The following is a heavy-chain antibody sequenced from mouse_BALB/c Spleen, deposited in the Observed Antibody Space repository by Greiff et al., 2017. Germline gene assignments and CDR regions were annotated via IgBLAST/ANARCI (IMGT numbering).Heavy chain of an antibody. CDR3: ARVGTTATDY. Sequence: VQLKQSGPGLVKPSQTVSLTCTVTGISITTGNYRWSWIRQFPGNKLEWIGYIYYSGTITYNPSLTSRTTITRDTSKNQFFLEMNSLTAEDTATYYCARVGTTATDYWGQGTTLTVSS. CDR2: IYYSGTI. CDR1: GISITTGNYR. D-gene: IGHD1-2*01. V-gene: IGHV3-5*02. J-gene: IGHJ2*01.